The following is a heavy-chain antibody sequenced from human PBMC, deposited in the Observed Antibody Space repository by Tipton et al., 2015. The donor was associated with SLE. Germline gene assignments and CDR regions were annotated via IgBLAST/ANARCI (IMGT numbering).Heavy chain of an antibody. CDR2: INHSGST. Sequence: LRLSCAVYGGSFSGYYWSWIRQPPGKGLEWIGEINHSGSTNYSPSLKSRVTISVDTSKNQFSLKLSSVTAADTAVYYCARGLELRSLYYYYMDVWGKGTTVTVSS. CDR3: ARGLELRSLYYYYMDV. D-gene: IGHD1-7*01. CDR1: GGSFSGYY. V-gene: IGHV4-34*01. J-gene: IGHJ6*03.